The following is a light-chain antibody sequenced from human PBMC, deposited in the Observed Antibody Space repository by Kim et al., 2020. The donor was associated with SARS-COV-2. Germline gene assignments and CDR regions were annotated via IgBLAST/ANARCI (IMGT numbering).Light chain of an antibody. CDR3: QQYGSSLLT. CDR1: QSVSSSY. CDR2: GAS. Sequence: SPGESAPLSCRASQSVSSSYLAWYPQKPGQAPRLLIYGASSRATGIPDRFSGSGSGTDFTLTISRLEPEDFAVYYCQQYGSSLLTFGGGTKVDIK. V-gene: IGKV3-20*01. J-gene: IGKJ4*01.